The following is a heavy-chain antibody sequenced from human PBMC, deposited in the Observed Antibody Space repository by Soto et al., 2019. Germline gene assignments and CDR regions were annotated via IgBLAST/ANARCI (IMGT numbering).Heavy chain of an antibody. Sequence: ASVKVSCKASGYTFTSYTISWVRQAPGQGLEWMGRIIPILGIANYAQKFQGRVTITADKSTSTAYMELSSLRSEDTAVYYCARERVSSSWYYFDYWGQGTLVTVSS. CDR2: IIPILGIA. CDR3: ARERVSSSWYYFDY. CDR1: GYTFTSYT. J-gene: IGHJ4*02. D-gene: IGHD6-13*01. V-gene: IGHV1-69*04.